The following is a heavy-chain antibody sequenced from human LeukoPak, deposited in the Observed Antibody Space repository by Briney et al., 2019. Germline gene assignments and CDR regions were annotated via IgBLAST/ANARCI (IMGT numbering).Heavy chain of an antibody. CDR1: GFTLSSYS. CDR3: AREQRTTALTSFDP. J-gene: IGHJ5*02. CDR2: INHSGST. Sequence: GSLRLSCAASGFTLSSYSMNWVRQPPGKGLEWIGEINHSGSTNYNPSLKSRVTISVDTSKNQFSLKLSSVTAADTAVYYCAREQRTTALTSFDPWGQGTLVTVSS. V-gene: IGHV4-34*01. D-gene: IGHD4-17*01.